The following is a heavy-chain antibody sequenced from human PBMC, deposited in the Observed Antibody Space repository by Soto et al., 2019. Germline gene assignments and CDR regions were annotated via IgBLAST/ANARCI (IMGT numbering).Heavy chain of an antibody. Sequence: PSETLSLTCTVSGGSVTSDEDYWTWIRQSPGKGLEWIGYISNSGSTGYNPSLKTRLSMSVDRSKNQFTLRLTSVTAADTAVYFCATERGSTYGYFDNWGQGTQVTVSS. J-gene: IGHJ4*02. V-gene: IGHV4-30-4*01. CDR3: ATERGSTYGYFDN. CDR1: GGSVTSDEDY. CDR2: ISNSGST. D-gene: IGHD5-18*01.